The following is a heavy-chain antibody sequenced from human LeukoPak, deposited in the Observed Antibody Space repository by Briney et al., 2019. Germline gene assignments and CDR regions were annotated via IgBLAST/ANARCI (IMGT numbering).Heavy chain of an antibody. Sequence: PSETLSLTCSVSGGSISSHYYNWVRQSPGKGLEWIGRISYSGSTNYNPSLQSRVTISIDTSKNQFSLRLTSVTAADTAVYYCARLGVEMCAVRPDNWLDPWGQGTLVTVSS. V-gene: IGHV4-59*08. D-gene: IGHD3-16*01. CDR2: ISYSGST. CDR3: ARLGVEMCAVRPDNWLDP. CDR1: GGSISSHY. J-gene: IGHJ5*02.